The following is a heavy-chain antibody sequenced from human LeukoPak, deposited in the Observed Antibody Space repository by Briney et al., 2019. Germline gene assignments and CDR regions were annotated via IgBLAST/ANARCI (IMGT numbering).Heavy chain of an antibody. V-gene: IGHV3-23*01. CDR1: GFTFSSYA. CDR2: IGGSGGST. D-gene: IGHD6-13*01. CDR3: AKVETAAAATLRGFDY. J-gene: IGHJ4*02. Sequence: GGSLRLSCAASGFTFSSYAMSWVRQAPGKGLGWVSSIGGSGGSTYYADSVKGRFTISRDNSKNTLYLQMNSLRAEDTAVYYCAKVETAAAATLRGFDYWGQGTLVTVSS.